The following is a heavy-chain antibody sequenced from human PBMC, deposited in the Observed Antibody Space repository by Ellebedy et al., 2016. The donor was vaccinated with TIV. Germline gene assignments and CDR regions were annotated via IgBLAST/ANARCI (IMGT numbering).Heavy chain of an antibody. D-gene: IGHD2-8*01. CDR3: ARDQRGVPFDY. V-gene: IGHV3-30-3*01. CDR1: GFTFSSYA. J-gene: IGHJ4*02. Sequence: GESLKISCAASGFTFSSYAMHWVRQAPGKGLEWVAVISDDGSNKYYADSVKGRFTISRDNAKNTLYLQMNSLRAEDTAVYYCARDQRGVPFDYWGQGTLVTVSS. CDR2: ISDDGSNK.